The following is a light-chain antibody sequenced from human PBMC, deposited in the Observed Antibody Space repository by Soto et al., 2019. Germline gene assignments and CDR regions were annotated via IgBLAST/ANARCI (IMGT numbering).Light chain of an antibody. CDR3: QQRSNWPSIFT. CDR1: QSVSSY. Sequence: EIVLTQSPATLSLSPGERATLSCRASQSVSSYLAWYQQKPGQAPRLLIYDASNRATGIPARFSGSGSGTDFTLTISSLEPEDFAVNYCQQRSNWPSIFTFGPGAKVDIK. J-gene: IGKJ3*01. CDR2: DAS. V-gene: IGKV3-11*01.